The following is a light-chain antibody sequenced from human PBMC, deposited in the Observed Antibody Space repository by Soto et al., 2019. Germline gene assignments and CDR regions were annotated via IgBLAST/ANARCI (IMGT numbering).Light chain of an antibody. CDR1: QSVSGW. CDR3: QQSETFSGT. Sequence: NQSASALSASVGDTVTVTCRASQSVSGWLAWYQQKPGEAPKLLIYDASALPRGVPSRFSGSGSGTKFTLTIASLQPDDFATYYCQQSETFSGTFGPGAKVDIK. J-gene: IGKJ1*01. CDR2: DAS. V-gene: IGKV1-5*01.